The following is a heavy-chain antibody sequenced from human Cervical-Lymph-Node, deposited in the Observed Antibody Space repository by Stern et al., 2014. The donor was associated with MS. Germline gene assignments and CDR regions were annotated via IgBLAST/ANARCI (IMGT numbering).Heavy chain of an antibody. Sequence: VQLVESGGTLVQPGGSLGLSCAASGFRFSNYWMSWVRQAPGKGPEWVANIKPDGREKYYVDSVKGRFTISRDNAKNSLYLQMNSLRVEDTAVYYCARGVDPWGQGTLVTVSS. CDR1: GFRFSNYW. CDR3: ARGVDP. CDR2: IKPDGREK. V-gene: IGHV3-7*01. J-gene: IGHJ5*02.